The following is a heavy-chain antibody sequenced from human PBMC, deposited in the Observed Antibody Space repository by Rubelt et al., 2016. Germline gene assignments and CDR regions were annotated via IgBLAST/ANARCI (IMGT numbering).Heavy chain of an antibody. V-gene: IGHV4-31*03. J-gene: IGHJ4*02. CDR1: GGSISSGGYY. Sequence: QVQLQESGPGLVKPSQTLSLTCTVSGGSISSGGYYWSWIRQHPGKGLEWIGEINHSGSTNYNPSLKSGVTISVDTSKNQFALKLRSVTAADTAVYYCARRYDSSGSIDYWGQGTLVTVSS. CDR3: ARRYDSSGSIDY. CDR2: INHSGST. D-gene: IGHD3-22*01.